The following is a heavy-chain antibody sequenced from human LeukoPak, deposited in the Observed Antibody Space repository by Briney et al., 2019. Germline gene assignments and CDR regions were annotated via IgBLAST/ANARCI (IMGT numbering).Heavy chain of an antibody. D-gene: IGHD3-22*01. Sequence: EASVKVSCKASGYTFTSYGISWVRQAPGQGLEWMGWISTYNGNTNYAQKVQGRVTMTTDTSTSTAYMELRSLRSDDTAVYYCARAAISKDGSGYFCWGQGTLVTVSS. V-gene: IGHV1-18*01. CDR3: ARAAISKDGSGYFC. CDR2: ISTYNGNT. J-gene: IGHJ4*02. CDR1: GYTFTSYG.